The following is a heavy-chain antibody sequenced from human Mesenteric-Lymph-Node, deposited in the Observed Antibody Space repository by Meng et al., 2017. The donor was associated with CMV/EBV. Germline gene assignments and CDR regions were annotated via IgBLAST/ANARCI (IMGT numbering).Heavy chain of an antibody. D-gene: IGHD7-27*01. V-gene: IGHV3-21*01. CDR2: ISSSSYI. J-gene: IGHJ4*02. CDR3: ARGSGDYFDY. CDR1: GFTFSSYA. Sequence: GESLKISCAASGFTFSSYAMTWVRQAPGKGLEWVSSISSSSYIYYADSVKGRFTISRDNAKNSLYLQMNSLRAEDTAVYYCARGSGDYFDYWGQGTLVTVSS.